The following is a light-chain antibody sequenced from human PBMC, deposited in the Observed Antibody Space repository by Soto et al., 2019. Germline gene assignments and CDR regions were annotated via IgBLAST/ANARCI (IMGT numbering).Light chain of an antibody. V-gene: IGLV2-14*01. CDR1: SSDVGGYKY. Sequence: QPASVSGSPGQSITISCTGTSSDVGGYKYVSWYQQHPGKAPKLMIYDVSNRPSGVSDRFSGSKSGNTASLTISGLQSEDEADYYCDSYTSSSSYVFGTGTKLTVL. CDR3: DSYTSSSSYV. J-gene: IGLJ1*01. CDR2: DVS.